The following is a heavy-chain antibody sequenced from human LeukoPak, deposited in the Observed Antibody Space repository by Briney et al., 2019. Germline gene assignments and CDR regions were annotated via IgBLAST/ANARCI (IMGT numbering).Heavy chain of an antibody. CDR1: GYTFTCYY. V-gene: IGHV1-2*06. D-gene: IGHD6-6*01. CDR3: ARAGLRQQLAHFDY. Sequence: ASVKVSCKASGYTFTCYYMHWVRQAPGQGLEWMGRINPNSGGTNYAQKFQGRVTMTRDTSISTAYMELSRLRSDDTAVYYCARAGLRQQLAHFDYWGQGTLVTVSS. CDR2: INPNSGGT. J-gene: IGHJ4*02.